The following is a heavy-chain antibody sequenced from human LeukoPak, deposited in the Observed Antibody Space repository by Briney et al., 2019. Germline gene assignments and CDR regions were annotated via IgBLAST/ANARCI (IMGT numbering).Heavy chain of an antibody. J-gene: IGHJ4*02. CDR1: GYTFTGYY. Sequence: ASVKVSCKASGYTFTGYYMHWVRQAPGQGLEWMGWVNPNSGGTNYAQKFQGRVTMTRDTSISTAYMELSRLRSDDTAVYYCAREGGGSYYLLDYWGQGTLVTVSS. D-gene: IGHD1-26*01. CDR3: AREGGGSYYLLDY. V-gene: IGHV1-2*02. CDR2: VNPNSGGT.